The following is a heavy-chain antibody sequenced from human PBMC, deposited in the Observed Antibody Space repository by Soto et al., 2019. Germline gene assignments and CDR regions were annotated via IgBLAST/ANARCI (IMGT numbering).Heavy chain of an antibody. CDR1: GFTFSSYA. CDR3: AKPKGTTVFAFDI. V-gene: IGHV3-23*01. J-gene: IGHJ3*02. Sequence: GESLKISCAASGFTFSSYAMSWVRQAPGKGLEWVSAISGSGGSTYYADSVKGRFTISRDNSKNTLYLQMNSLRAEDTAVYYCAKPKGTTVFAFDIWGQGTMVTVSS. D-gene: IGHD4-17*01. CDR2: ISGSGGST.